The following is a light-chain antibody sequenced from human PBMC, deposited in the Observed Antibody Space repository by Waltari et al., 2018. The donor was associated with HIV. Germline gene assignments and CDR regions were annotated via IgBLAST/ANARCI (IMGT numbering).Light chain of an antibody. Sequence: QSALTQTRSLTRSPGQSVPIPCPGSRSDVGTYNAVSWYQHHPGKAPKLMIYDVSKRPSGVPDRFSGSKSGNTASLTISGLQAEDEADFYCCSYAGDYTSIFGGGTKLTVL. J-gene: IGLJ2*01. CDR1: RSDVGTYNA. CDR3: CSYAGDYTSI. CDR2: DVS. V-gene: IGLV2-11*01.